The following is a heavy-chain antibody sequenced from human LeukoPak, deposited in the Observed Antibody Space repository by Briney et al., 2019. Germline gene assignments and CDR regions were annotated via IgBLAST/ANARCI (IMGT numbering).Heavy chain of an antibody. D-gene: IGHD3-22*01. J-gene: IGHJ4*02. CDR2: INSDGSST. V-gene: IGHV3-74*01. CDR3: ARLGYYYDSSGFYPDY. CDR1: GFTFSSYW. Sequence: GGSLRLSCAASGFTFSSYWMHWVRQVPGKGLVWVSRINSDGSSTTYADSVKGRLTISRDNAKNTLYLQMNSLRTEDTAVYYCARLGYYYDSSGFYPDYWGQGTLVTVSS.